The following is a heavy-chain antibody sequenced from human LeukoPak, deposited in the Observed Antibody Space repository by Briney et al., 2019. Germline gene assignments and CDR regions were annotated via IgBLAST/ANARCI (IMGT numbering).Heavy chain of an antibody. Sequence: SETLSLTCAVYGGSFSVYYWSWIRQPPGKGLEWIGHIYYSGSTNYNPSLKSRVTISVDTSKNHFSLKLSSMTAADTAVYYCARGVVAAPTNFDYWGQGTLVTVSS. CDR3: ARGVVAAPTNFDY. J-gene: IGHJ4*02. V-gene: IGHV4-59*01. CDR2: IYYSGST. D-gene: IGHD2-15*01. CDR1: GGSFSVYY.